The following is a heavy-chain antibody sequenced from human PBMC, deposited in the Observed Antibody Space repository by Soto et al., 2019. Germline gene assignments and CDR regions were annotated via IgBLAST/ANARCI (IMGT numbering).Heavy chain of an antibody. V-gene: IGHV3-33*08. J-gene: IGHJ3*02. D-gene: IGHD4-17*01. CDR3: ARDLSGDYGALDT. CDR1: GGTFSSHG. CDR2: IWYDGSNK. Sequence: PLLSLRLPWGPAGGTFSSHGSHRARQAPGKGLEWVAVIWYDGSNKVYAASVKGRFTISRDNSKNTLYLQMNSLRAEDTAVYYCARDLSGDYGALDTWGQGTMVTVSS.